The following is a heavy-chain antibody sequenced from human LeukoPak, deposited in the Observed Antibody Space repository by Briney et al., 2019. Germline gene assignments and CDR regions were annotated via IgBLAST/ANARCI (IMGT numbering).Heavy chain of an antibody. V-gene: IGHV4-34*01. D-gene: IGHD4-11*01. Sequence: SETLSLTCAVHGGSFSGYYWSWIRQPPGKGLEWIGEINHSGRTNYNPSLKSRVTISVDTAKNQFSLKLSSVTAADTAVYYCARGSSSNYVRYYYYGMDVWGQGTTVTVSS. J-gene: IGHJ6*02. CDR1: GGSFSGYY. CDR2: INHSGRT. CDR3: ARGSSSNYVRYYYYGMDV.